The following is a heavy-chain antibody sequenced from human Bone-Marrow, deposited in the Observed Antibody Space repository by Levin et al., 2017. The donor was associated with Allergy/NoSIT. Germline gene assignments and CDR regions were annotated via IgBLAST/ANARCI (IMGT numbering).Heavy chain of an antibody. V-gene: IGHV3-7*01. D-gene: IGHD2-15*01. Sequence: GASVKVSCAASGFTFSSYWMSWVRQAPGKGLEWVANINQYGDEKYYVDSVKGRFTISRDNAKNSLYLQVNSLRSEDTAVYYCARGGFCSGGTCASLVYWGQGTLVTVSS. CDR1: GFTFSSYW. CDR3: ARGGFCSGGTCASLVY. J-gene: IGHJ4*02. CDR2: INQYGDEK.